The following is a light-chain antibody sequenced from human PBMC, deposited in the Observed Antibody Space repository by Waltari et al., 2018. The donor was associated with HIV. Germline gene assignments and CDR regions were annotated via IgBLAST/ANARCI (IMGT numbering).Light chain of an antibody. Sequence: QAVVTQEPSLTVSPGGTVTLTCGSSSGPVTSGHPPYWFQQKPGQSPRTLIYDTTYKHSWTPARFSGSLLGGKAALTLSGAQPEDEADYYCLLSYAGSRPVVFGGGTKLTIL. CDR1: SGPVTSGHP. CDR3: LLSYAGSRPVV. V-gene: IGLV7-46*01. J-gene: IGLJ2*01. CDR2: DTT.